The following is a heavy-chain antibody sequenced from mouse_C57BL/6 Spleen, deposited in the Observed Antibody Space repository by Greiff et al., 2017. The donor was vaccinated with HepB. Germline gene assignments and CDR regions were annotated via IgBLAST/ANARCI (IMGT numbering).Heavy chain of an antibody. CDR3: AREGANWDWYFDV. CDR2: IYPGDGDT. J-gene: IGHJ1*03. V-gene: IGHV1-82*01. CDR1: GYAFSSSW. D-gene: IGHD4-1*01. Sequence: VQLQQSGPELVKPGASVKLSCKASGYAFSSSWMHWVKQRPGKGLEWIGRIYPGDGDTNYNGKFKGKATLTADKSSSTAYMQLSSLTSEDSAVYFCAREGANWDWYFDVWGTGTTVTVSS.